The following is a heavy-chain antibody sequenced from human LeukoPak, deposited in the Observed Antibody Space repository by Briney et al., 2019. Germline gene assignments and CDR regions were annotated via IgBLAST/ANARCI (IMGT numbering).Heavy chain of an antibody. D-gene: IGHD3-3*01. Sequence: GGSLRLSCAVSGFTSSSYAMSWVRQAPEKGLEWVSAISGNGGSTYYADSLKGRFTISRDNAKDSLYLQMNNLRAEDTAVYYCAKVADFWSGYSYFQHWGQGTLVTVSS. V-gene: IGHV3-23*01. J-gene: IGHJ1*01. CDR3: AKVADFWSGYSYFQH. CDR2: ISGNGGST. CDR1: GFTSSSYA.